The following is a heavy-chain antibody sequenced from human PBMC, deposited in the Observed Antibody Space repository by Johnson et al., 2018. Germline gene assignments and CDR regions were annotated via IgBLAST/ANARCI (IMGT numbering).Heavy chain of an antibody. Sequence: QLVESGGGVVQPGRSLRLSCAASGYTFSSYGIHWVRQAPGKGLAWVAAISYDGSNKQYADSGKGRFTISRENSKSTLYLQMDSLRPEDTAVYHCTKRGAPPGGGDYYYMDVWGRGTTVTVSS. CDR2: ISYDGSNK. V-gene: IGHV3-30*18. J-gene: IGHJ6*03. CDR1: GYTFSSYG. CDR3: TKRGAPPGGGDYYYMDV. D-gene: IGHD3-16*01.